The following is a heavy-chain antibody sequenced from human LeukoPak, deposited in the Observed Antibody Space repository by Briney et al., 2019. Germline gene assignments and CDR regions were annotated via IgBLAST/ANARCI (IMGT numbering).Heavy chain of an antibody. V-gene: IGHV3-66*01. Sequence: PGGSLRLSCAASGFTVSRNYMTWVRQAPGKGLEWVSVIYSGGGTYYADPVRGRFTISRDNSKNTVYLQMNSLRAEDTAVYHCAKDASYSAGWYFDYWGQGTLVTVSS. CDR3: AKDASYSAGWYFDY. D-gene: IGHD1-26*01. CDR2: IYSGGGT. J-gene: IGHJ4*02. CDR1: GFTVSRNY.